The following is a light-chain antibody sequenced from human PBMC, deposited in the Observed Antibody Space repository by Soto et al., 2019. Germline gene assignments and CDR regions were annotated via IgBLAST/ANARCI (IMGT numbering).Light chain of an antibody. Sequence: QSVLTQPPSVSGAPGQRVTISCTGSSSNIGAGYDVHWYQQLPGTAHKLLIYGNSNRPSGVPDRFSGSKSGTSASLAITGLQAEDEADYYCQSYDSSLSGVVFGGGTKLTV. CDR3: QSYDSSLSGVV. CDR2: GNS. J-gene: IGLJ2*01. V-gene: IGLV1-40*01. CDR1: SSNIGAGYD.